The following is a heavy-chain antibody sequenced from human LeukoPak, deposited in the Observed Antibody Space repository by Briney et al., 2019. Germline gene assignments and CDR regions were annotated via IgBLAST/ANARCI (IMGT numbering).Heavy chain of an antibody. D-gene: IGHD2-15*01. J-gene: IGHJ3*02. V-gene: IGHV3-21*01. CDR2: ISSSSSYI. CDR1: GFTFSSYT. CDR3: ARKGGRYIVVVVAATPDAFDI. Sequence: PGGSLRLSCAASGFTFSSYTMNWVRQAPGKGLEWVSSISSSSSYIYYADSVKGRFTISRDNAKNSLYLQMNSLRAEDTAVYYCARKGGRYIVVVVAATPDAFDIWGQGTMVTVSS.